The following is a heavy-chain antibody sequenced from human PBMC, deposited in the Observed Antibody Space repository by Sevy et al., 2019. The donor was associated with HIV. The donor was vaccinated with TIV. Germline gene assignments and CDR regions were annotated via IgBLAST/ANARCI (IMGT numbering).Heavy chain of an antibody. Sequence: GGSLRLACAASGFTFSSYSMNWVRQAPGKGLEWVSSFSSSSSYIYYADSVKGRFTISRDNAKNSLYLQMNSLRAEDTAVYYCARVGGYCSSTSCYDYYGMDVWGQGTTVTVSS. CDR1: GFTFSSYS. V-gene: IGHV3-21*01. CDR2: FSSSSSYI. D-gene: IGHD2-2*03. J-gene: IGHJ6*02. CDR3: ARVGGYCSSTSCYDYYGMDV.